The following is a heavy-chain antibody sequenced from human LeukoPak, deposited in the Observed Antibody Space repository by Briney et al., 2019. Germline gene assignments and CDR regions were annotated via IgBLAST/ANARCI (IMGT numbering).Heavy chain of an antibody. D-gene: IGHD1-26*01. V-gene: IGHV3-23*01. CDR1: GFTFNNYA. J-gene: IGHJ4*02. CDR2: ISGSGGRT. Sequence: GGSLRLSCVASGFTFNNYAMTWVRQAPGKGLEWVSAISGSGGRTYNADSMKGRFTISRDNSKNTLYLQMNSLRVEDTAVYYCARDMMGATLYFDSWGQGTLVTVSS. CDR3: ARDMMGATLYFDS.